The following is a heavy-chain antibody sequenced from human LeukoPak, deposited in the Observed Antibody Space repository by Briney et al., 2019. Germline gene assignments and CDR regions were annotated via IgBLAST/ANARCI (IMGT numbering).Heavy chain of an antibody. V-gene: IGHV4-39*01. Sequence: SETLSLTCTVSGGSISSTTYYWGWIRQPPGKGLEYIGCIYYSGSPDYNPSLKSRLTISVDRSKNQFSLQLSSVTAADMAIYFCARHAVSGSYYSPLDYWGQGTLVTVSS. CDR3: ARHAVSGSYYSPLDY. J-gene: IGHJ4*02. CDR1: GGSISSTTYY. D-gene: IGHD3-10*01. CDR2: IYYSGSP.